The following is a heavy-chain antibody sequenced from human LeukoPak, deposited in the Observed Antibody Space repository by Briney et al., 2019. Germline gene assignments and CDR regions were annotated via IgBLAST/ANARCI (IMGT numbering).Heavy chain of an antibody. CDR1: GGSISSGGYS. J-gene: IGHJ4*02. CDR2: IYHSGST. CDR3: ARLSHYYDSSGYYNYYFDY. V-gene: IGHV4-30-2*01. Sequence: SETLSLTCAVYGGSISSGGYSWSWIRQPPGKGLEWIGYIYHSGSTYYNPSLKSRVTISVDRSKNQFSLKLSSVTAADTAVYYCARLSHYYDSSGYYNYYFDYWGQGTLVTVSS. D-gene: IGHD3-22*01.